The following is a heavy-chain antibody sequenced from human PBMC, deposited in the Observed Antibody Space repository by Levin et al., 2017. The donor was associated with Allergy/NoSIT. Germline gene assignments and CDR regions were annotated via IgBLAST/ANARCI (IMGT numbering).Heavy chain of an antibody. CDR1: GGSFTGYY. J-gene: IGHJ4*02. CDR3: ARGRRWLQSPSPLDY. CDR2: VFHTGST. Sequence: SETLSLTCAVSGGSFTGYYWSWIRQPPGKGLECIGEVFHTGSTNYSPSLKSRVTISVDTSKKQFSLKLRSVTAADTAIYYCARGRRWLQSPSPLDYWGQGILVTVSS. V-gene: IGHV4-34*01. D-gene: IGHD5-24*01.